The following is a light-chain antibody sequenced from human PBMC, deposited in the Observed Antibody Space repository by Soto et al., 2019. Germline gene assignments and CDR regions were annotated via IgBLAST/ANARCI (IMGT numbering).Light chain of an antibody. CDR3: QQYGSSPPYT. CDR1: QSVSSSY. V-gene: IGKV3-20*01. CDR2: GAS. Sequence: IVLTQSPGTLSSSPRERATLSCRASQSVSSSYLAWYQQKPGQAPRLLIFGASSRATGIPDRFSGSGSGTDFTLTISRLEPEDFAVYYCQQYGSSPPYTFGQGTKVDIK. J-gene: IGKJ2*01.